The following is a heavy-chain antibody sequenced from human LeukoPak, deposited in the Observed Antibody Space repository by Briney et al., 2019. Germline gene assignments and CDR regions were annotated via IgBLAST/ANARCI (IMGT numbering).Heavy chain of an antibody. CDR1: GFTFSSYG. CDR3: AKDLVVRDCSSTSCPYYYYYGMDV. CDR2: ISYDGSNK. V-gene: IGHV3-30*18. J-gene: IGHJ6*02. D-gene: IGHD2-2*01. Sequence: PGGSLRLSCAASGFTFSSYGMHWVRQAPGKGLEWVAVISYDGSNKYYADSVKGRFTISRDNSKNTLYLQMNSLRAEDTAVYYCAKDLVVRDCSSTSCPYYYYYGMDVWGQGTTVTVSS.